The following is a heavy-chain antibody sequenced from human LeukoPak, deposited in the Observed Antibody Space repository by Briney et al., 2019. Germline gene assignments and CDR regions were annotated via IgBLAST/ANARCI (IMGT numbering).Heavy chain of an antibody. CDR1: GFTFSSYA. Sequence: GGSLRLSCAASGFTFSSYAMSWVRQAPGKGLEWVAVISYDGSNKYYADSVKGRFTISRDNSKNTLYLQMNSLRAEDTAVYYCARPLYGDYYYYGMDVWGQGTTVTVSS. CDR2: ISYDGSNK. D-gene: IGHD4-17*01. CDR3: ARPLYGDYYYYGMDV. V-gene: IGHV3-30-3*01. J-gene: IGHJ6*02.